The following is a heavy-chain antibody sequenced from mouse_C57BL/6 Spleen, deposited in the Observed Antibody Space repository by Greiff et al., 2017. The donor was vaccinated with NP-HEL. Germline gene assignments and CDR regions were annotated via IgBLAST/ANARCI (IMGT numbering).Heavy chain of an antibody. Sequence: QVQLQQPGAELVKPGASVKLSCKASGYTFTSYWMHWVKQRPGQGLEWIGMIHPNSGSTNYNEKFKSKATLTVDKSSSTAYMQLSSLTSEDSAVYYCARGYDYDGAMDYWGQGTSVTVSS. CDR2: IHPNSGST. D-gene: IGHD2-4*01. V-gene: IGHV1-64*01. CDR1: GYTFTSYW. CDR3: ARGYDYDGAMDY. J-gene: IGHJ4*01.